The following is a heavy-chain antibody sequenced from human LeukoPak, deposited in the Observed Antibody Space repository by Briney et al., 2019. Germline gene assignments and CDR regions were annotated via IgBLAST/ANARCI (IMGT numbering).Heavy chain of an antibody. Sequence: GASVKVSCKASGYTFSDYAIFWVRQAPGQRLEWIGWISAGNGNTAYSEKLQDRVTITRDTSATTVYMELSSLRSEDTAVYYCARDRGNFLLPYWGQGTLVTVSS. D-gene: IGHD1-26*01. CDR3: ARDRGNFLLPY. J-gene: IGHJ4*02. V-gene: IGHV1-3*01. CDR2: ISAGNGNT. CDR1: GYTFSDYA.